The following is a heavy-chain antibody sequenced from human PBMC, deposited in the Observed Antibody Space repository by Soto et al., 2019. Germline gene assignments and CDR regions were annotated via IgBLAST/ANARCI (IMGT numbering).Heavy chain of an antibody. CDR1: GGSISSGGYS. CDR3: ARASAVAGNWFDP. V-gene: IGHV4-30-2*01. Sequence: KSSETLSLTSAVSGGSISSGGYSWSWIRQPPGKGLEWIGYIYHSGSTYYNPSLKSRVTISVDRSKNQFSLKLSSVTAADTAVYYCARASAVAGNWFDPWGQGTLGTVSS. CDR2: IYHSGST. J-gene: IGHJ5*02. D-gene: IGHD6-19*01.